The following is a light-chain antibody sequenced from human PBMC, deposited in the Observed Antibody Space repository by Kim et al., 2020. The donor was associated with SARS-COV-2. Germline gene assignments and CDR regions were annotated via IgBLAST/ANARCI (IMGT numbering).Light chain of an antibody. Sequence: VSPGQTASIPCSGNTLGNKYTSGYQQKPGQSPVLVMYQDSKRPSGIPERFSGSSSGNTATLTISGTQAMDEADYYCQAWDSSTAVVFGGGTQLTVL. CDR3: QAWDSSTAVV. V-gene: IGLV3-1*01. J-gene: IGLJ2*01. CDR2: QDS. CDR1: TLGNKY.